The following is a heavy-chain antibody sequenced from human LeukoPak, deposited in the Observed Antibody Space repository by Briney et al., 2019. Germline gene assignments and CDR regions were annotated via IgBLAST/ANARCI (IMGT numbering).Heavy chain of an antibody. Sequence: ASVKVSCKASGYTFIGYYMHWVRQAPGQGLEWMGIINPSGGSTSYAQKFQGRVTMTRDMSTSTVYMELSSLRSEDTAVYYCARDVGVPAAPLVGYYYMDVWGKGTTVTVSS. D-gene: IGHD2-2*01. CDR1: GYTFIGYY. V-gene: IGHV1-46*01. CDR3: ARDVGVPAAPLVGYYYMDV. CDR2: INPSGGST. J-gene: IGHJ6*03.